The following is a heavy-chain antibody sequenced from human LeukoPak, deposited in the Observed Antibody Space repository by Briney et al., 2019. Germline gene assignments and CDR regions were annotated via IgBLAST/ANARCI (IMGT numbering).Heavy chain of an antibody. CDR3: AGNPNYDFWSGCYN. J-gene: IGHJ4*02. D-gene: IGHD3-3*01. CDR1: GGSFSGYY. CDR2: INHSGST. Sequence: SETLSLTCAVYGGSFSGYYWSWIRQPPGKGLEWIGEINHSGSTNYNPSLKSRVTISVDTSKTQFSLKLSSVTATDTAVYYCAGNPNYDFWSGCYNWGQGTLVTVSS. V-gene: IGHV4-34*01.